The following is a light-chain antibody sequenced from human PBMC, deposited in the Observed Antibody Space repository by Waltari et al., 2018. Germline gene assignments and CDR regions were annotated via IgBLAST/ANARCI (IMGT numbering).Light chain of an antibody. CDR1: SSDVGGYNY. CDR2: DVS. V-gene: IGLV2-14*01. J-gene: IGLJ3*02. CDR3: SSYTSSSTLL. Sequence: QSALTQPASVSGSPGQSPTISCTGTSSDVGGYNYVSWYQQHPGKAPKLMIYDVSNRPSGVSNRFSGSKSGNTASLTISGLQAEDEADYYCSSYTSSSTLLFGGGTKLTVL.